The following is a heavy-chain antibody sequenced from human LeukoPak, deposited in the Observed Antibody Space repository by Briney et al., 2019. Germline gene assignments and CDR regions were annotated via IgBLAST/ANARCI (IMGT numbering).Heavy chain of an antibody. CDR2: MYTLGNT. J-gene: IGHJ6*03. V-gene: IGHV3-66*01. Sequence: GGSLRLSCAASGFTVSSNYMTWVRQAPGKGLEWVSVMYTLGNTYYADSVRGRFTISRDNSKNTLYLQMNSLRAEDTAVYYYAGYSGRYPYYMDVWGKGTTVTISS. CDR3: AGYSGRYPYYMDV. D-gene: IGHD1-26*01. CDR1: GFTVSSNY.